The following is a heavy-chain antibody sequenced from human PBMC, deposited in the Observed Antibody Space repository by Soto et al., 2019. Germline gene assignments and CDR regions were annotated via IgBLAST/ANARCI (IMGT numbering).Heavy chain of an antibody. CDR1: GGSFSGYY. Sequence: SETLSLTCAVYGGSFSGYYWSWIRQPPGKGLEWIGEINHSGSTNYNPSLKSRVTISVDTSKNQFSLKLSSVTAADTAVYYCARGRPCMSLYYYYYMDLWGKGTTVTVSS. J-gene: IGHJ6*03. CDR2: INHSGST. D-gene: IGHD2-8*01. CDR3: ARGRPCMSLYYYYYMDL. V-gene: IGHV4-34*01.